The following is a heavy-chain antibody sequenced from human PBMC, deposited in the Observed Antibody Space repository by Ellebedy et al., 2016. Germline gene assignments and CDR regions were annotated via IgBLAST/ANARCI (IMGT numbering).Heavy chain of an antibody. CDR1: GFTFDDYA. J-gene: IGHJ5*02. Sequence: SLKISXAASGFTFDDYAMHWVRQAPGKGLEWVSGISWNSGSIGYADSVKGRFTISRDNAKNSLYLQMNSLRAEDTALYYCAKIAVANWFDPWGQGTLVTVSS. D-gene: IGHD6-19*01. CDR3: AKIAVANWFDP. CDR2: ISWNSGSI. V-gene: IGHV3-9*01.